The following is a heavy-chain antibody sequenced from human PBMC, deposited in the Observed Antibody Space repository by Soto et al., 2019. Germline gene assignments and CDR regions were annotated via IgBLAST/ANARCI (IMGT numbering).Heavy chain of an antibody. V-gene: IGHV3-43D*03. CDR2: ISWDGGST. CDR3: AKANYGSGSYYYYYGMDD. Sequence: GGSLRLSCAASGFTFDDYAMHWVRQAPGKGLEWVSLISWDGGSTYYADSVKGRFTISRANSKYSLYLQMNSLRAEDTALYYCAKANYGSGSYYYYYGMDDWGQGTTVTVSS. D-gene: IGHD3-10*01. J-gene: IGHJ6*02. CDR1: GFTFDDYA.